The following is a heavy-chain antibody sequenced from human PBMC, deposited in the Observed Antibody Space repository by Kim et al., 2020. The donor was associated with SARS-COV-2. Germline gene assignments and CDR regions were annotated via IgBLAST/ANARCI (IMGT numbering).Heavy chain of an antibody. Sequence: GGSLRLSCAASGFTFSSYAMSWVRQAPGKGLEWVSAISGSGGSTYYADSVKGRFTISRDNSKNTLYLQMNSLRAEDTAVYYCAKIGILTGYYWDYYYYGMDVWGQGTTVTVSS. CDR2: ISGSGGST. V-gene: IGHV3-23*01. J-gene: IGHJ6*02. CDR1: GFTFSSYA. D-gene: IGHD3-9*01. CDR3: AKIGILTGYYWDYYYYGMDV.